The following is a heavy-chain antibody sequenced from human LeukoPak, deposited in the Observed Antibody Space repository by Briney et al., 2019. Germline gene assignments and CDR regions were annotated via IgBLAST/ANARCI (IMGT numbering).Heavy chain of an antibody. CDR2: ISGSGGST. Sequence: GGSLRLSCAASGFTFSSYAMSWVRQAPGKGLEWVSAISGSGGSTYYADSVKGRFTISRDNSKNTLYLQMNSLRAEDTAVYYCAKSPIRTVAGTTYYYYGVDVWGQGTTVTVSS. CDR1: GFTFSSYA. D-gene: IGHD6-19*01. J-gene: IGHJ6*02. CDR3: AKSPIRTVAGTTYYYYGVDV. V-gene: IGHV3-23*01.